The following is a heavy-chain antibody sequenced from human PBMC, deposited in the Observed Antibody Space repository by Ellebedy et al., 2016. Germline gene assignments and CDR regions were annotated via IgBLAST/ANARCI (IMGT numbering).Heavy chain of an antibody. Sequence: SETLSLTCAVYGGSFSTYYWSWIRQPPGKGLEWIGEISHSGSTNYNPSLKSRVTISVDKSKNQFSLKLNSVTAADTAVYYCARGRTDVSGSYVTRLFDYWGQGTLVTVSS. CDR1: GGSFSTYY. V-gene: IGHV4-34*01. J-gene: IGHJ4*02. D-gene: IGHD3-10*01. CDR3: ARGRTDVSGSYVTRLFDY. CDR2: ISHSGST.